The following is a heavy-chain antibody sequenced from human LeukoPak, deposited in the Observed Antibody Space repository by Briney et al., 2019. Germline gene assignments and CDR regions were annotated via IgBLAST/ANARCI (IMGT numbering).Heavy chain of an antibody. CDR3: VNLGYSD. D-gene: IGHD5-12*01. CDR2: IRNDGSDK. Sequence: GGSLRLSCEASGFSFSAAWMTWVRQAPGKGLEWVATIRNDGSDKYYVDSVKGRFTLSRDNAKNLVYLQMNSLRVEDTAVYYCVNLGYSDGGQGTLVTVSS. V-gene: IGHV3-7*01. J-gene: IGHJ4*02. CDR1: GFSFSAAW.